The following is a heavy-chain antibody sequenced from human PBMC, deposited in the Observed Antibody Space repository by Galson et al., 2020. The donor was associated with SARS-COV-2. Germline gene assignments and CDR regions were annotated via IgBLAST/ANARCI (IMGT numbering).Heavy chain of an antibody. V-gene: IGHV4-59*01. CDR1: GGSISSYY. J-gene: IGHJ4*02. D-gene: IGHD2-15*01. CDR3: AGGCSGGSCYSFGY. Sequence: ASETLSLTCTVSGGSISSYYWSWIRQPPGKGLEWIGYIYYSGSTNYNPSLKSRVTISVDTSKNQFSLKLSSVTAADTAVYYCAGGCSGGSCYSFGYWGQGTLVTVSS. CDR2: IYYSGST.